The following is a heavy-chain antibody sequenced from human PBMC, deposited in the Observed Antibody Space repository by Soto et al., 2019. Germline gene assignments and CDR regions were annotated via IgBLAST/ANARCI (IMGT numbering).Heavy chain of an antibody. CDR2: IYYSGST. V-gene: IGHV4-59*08. D-gene: IGHD2-21*02. CDR1: GGSISKYY. CDR3: AGHWAGDCGGDCYSFDY. Sequence: SETLSLTCTVSGGSISKYYWSWIRQPPGKGLEWIGYIYYSGSTNYNPSLKSRVTISVDTSKNQFSLKLSSVTAADTAVYYCAGHWAGDCGGDCYSFDYWGQGTLVTVSS. J-gene: IGHJ4*02.